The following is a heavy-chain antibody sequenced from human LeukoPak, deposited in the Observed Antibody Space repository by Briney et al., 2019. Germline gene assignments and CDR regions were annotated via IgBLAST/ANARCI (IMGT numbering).Heavy chain of an antibody. CDR2: INHSGST. D-gene: IGHD6-13*01. CDR3: ARGLSGVQQLVRAFYGMDV. J-gene: IGHJ6*02. Sequence: SETLSLTCAVYGGSFSGYYWSWIRQPPGKGLEWIGEINHSGSTNYNPSLKSRVTISVDTSKNQFSLKLSSVTAADTAVYYCARGLSGVQQLVRAFYGMDVWGQGTTVTVSS. CDR1: GGSFSGYY. V-gene: IGHV4-34*01.